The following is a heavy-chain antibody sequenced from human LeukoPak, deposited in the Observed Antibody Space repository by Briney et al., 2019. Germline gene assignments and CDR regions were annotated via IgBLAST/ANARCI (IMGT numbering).Heavy chain of an antibody. V-gene: IGHV4-34*01. CDR2: INHSGST. J-gene: IGHJ4*02. D-gene: IGHD3-3*01. Sequence: PSETLSLTCAVYGGSFSGYYWSLIRQPPGKGLEWIGEINHSGSTNYNPSLKSRVTISVDTSKNQFSLKLSSVTAADTAVYYCARGSEYYDFWSGYSSPFDYWGQGTLVTVSS. CDR1: GGSFSGYY. CDR3: ARGSEYYDFWSGYSSPFDY.